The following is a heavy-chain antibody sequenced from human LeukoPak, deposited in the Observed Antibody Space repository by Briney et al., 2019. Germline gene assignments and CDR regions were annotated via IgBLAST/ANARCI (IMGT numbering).Heavy chain of an antibody. CDR2: ISAYNGNT. Sequence: ASVKVSCKASGYTFTSYGISWVRQAPGQGLEWMGWISAYNGNTNYAQKSRGRVTMTTDTSTNAAHMELRSLRSDDTAVYYCARDCGYQCLFDYWGQGTLVTVSS. J-gene: IGHJ4*02. V-gene: IGHV1-18*01. CDR1: GYTFTSYG. D-gene: IGHD5-12*01. CDR3: ARDCGYQCLFDY.